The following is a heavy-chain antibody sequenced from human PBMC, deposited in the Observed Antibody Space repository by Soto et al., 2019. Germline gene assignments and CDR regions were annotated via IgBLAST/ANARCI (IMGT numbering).Heavy chain of an antibody. CDR1: GFSLTTTGEG. CDR3: EHRSSLTLFGTIGYIFDR. J-gene: IGHJ4*02. CDR2: IYWNDDR. Sequence: SGPTLVNPTHTLTLTCAFSGFSLTTTGEGVAWIRQCPGNSLEWLSLIYWNDDRRYSPSLKSRLTVTRDTSKDQVVLTLTNMDPAESGTYLCEHRSSLTLFGTIGYIFDRWGQGTRITVSS. V-gene: IGHV2-5*01. D-gene: IGHD2-8*01.